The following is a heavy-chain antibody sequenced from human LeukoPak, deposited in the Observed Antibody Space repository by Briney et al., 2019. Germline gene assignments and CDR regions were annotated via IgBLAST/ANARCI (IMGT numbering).Heavy chain of an antibody. V-gene: IGHV3-30*03. CDR1: GFTFSSYG. J-gene: IGHJ5*02. Sequence: GGSLRLSCAASGFTFSSYGMHWVRQAPGKGLEWVAVISYDGSNKYYADSVKGRFTISRDNSKNTLYLQMNSLRAEDTAVYYCARVGGSYWGWFDPWGQGTLVTVSS. CDR3: ARVGGSYWGWFDP. D-gene: IGHD1-26*01. CDR2: ISYDGSNK.